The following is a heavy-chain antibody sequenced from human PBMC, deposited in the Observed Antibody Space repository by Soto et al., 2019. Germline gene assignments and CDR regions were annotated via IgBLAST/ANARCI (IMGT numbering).Heavy chain of an antibody. J-gene: IGHJ4*02. Sequence: QVQLVESGGGVVQPGRSLRLSCAASGFTFSSYAMHWVRQAPGKGLEWVAVISYDGSNKYYADSVKGRFTISRDNSKNTLYLQMNSLRAEDTAVYYCARDTGTSDYWGQGPLVTVSS. CDR3: ARDTGTSDY. V-gene: IGHV3-30-3*01. CDR2: ISYDGSNK. CDR1: GFTFSSYA. D-gene: IGHD4-17*01.